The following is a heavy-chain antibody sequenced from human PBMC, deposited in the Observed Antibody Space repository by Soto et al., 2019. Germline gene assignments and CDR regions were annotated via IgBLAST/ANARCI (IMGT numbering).Heavy chain of an antibody. D-gene: IGHD2-21*02. Sequence: QVQLVQSGAEEKKPGASVKVSCKASGYTFTSYAMHWVRQGPGQRLEWMGWINAGNGNTKYSQKFQGRVTITRDTSASTAYMELSSLRSEDTAVYYCARAWVVVTAPDYWGQGTLVTVSS. J-gene: IGHJ4*02. CDR1: GYTFTSYA. CDR2: INAGNGNT. V-gene: IGHV1-3*05. CDR3: ARAWVVVTAPDY.